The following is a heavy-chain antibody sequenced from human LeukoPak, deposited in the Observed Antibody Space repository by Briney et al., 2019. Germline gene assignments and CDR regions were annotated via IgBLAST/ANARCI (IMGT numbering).Heavy chain of an antibody. CDR3: ARSTGGFLDD. Sequence: HPGGSLRLSCAASVFTFRSYWMHWVRQVPGKGLVWVSRINSDGSTTSHAESVKGRFTISRDNAKNTLYLQMNSLRAEDTAVYYCARSTGGFLDDWGQGTLVTVSS. CDR1: VFTFRSYW. V-gene: IGHV3-74*01. CDR2: INSDGSTT. J-gene: IGHJ4*02. D-gene: IGHD2-8*02.